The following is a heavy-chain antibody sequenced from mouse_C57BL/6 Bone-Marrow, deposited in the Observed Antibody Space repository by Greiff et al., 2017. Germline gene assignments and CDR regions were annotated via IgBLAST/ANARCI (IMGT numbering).Heavy chain of an antibody. D-gene: IGHD1-1*01. V-gene: IGHV1-76*01. CDR1: GYTFTDYY. J-gene: IGHJ4*01. Sequence: VQLQQSGAELVRPGASVKLSCKASGYTFTDYYINWVKQRPGQGLEWIARIYPGSGNTYYNEKFKGKATLTAEKSSSTAYMQLSSLTSEDSAVYCCAGYYYGSSYNYAMDYWGQGTSVTVSS. CDR2: IYPGSGNT. CDR3: AGYYYGSSYNYAMDY.